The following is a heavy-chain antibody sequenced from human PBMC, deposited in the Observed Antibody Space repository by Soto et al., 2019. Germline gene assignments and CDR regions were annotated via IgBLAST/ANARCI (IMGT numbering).Heavy chain of an antibody. J-gene: IGHJ4*02. Sequence: GKGLEWIGYIYYSGSTYYNPSLKSRVTISVDTSKNQFSLKLISVTAADTAVYYCARAHYDSSGPLLDYWGQGTLVTV. V-gene: IGHV4-30-4*01. CDR3: ARAHYDSSGPLLDY. D-gene: IGHD3-22*01. CDR2: IYYSGST.